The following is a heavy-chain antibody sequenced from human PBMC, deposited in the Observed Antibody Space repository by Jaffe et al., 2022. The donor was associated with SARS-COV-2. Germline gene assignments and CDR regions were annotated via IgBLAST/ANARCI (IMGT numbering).Heavy chain of an antibody. CDR2: MNPNSGNT. D-gene: IGHD3-9*01. CDR3: ARGSLQYQRRLRYFDWSLYYYYGMDV. V-gene: IGHV1-8*01. J-gene: IGHJ6*02. Sequence: QVQLVQSGAEVKKPGASVKVSCKASGYTFTSYDINWVRQATGQGLEWMGWMNPNSGNTGYAQKFQGRVTMTRNTSISTAYMELSSLRSEDTAVYYCARGSLQYQRRLRYFDWSLYYYYGMDVWGQGTTVTVSS. CDR1: GYTFTSYD.